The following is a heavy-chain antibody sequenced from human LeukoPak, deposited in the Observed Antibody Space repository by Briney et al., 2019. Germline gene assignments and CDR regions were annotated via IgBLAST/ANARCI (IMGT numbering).Heavy chain of an antibody. V-gene: IGHV3-53*01. J-gene: IGHJ4*02. CDR2: IYSGGST. Sequence: PGGSLRLSCAASGFTFSNYAMSWVRQAPGKGLEWVSVIYSGGSTYYADSVKGRFTISRDNSKNTLYLQMNSLRAEDTAVYYCARGSGYYTFDYWGQGTLVTVSS. CDR1: GFTFSNYA. D-gene: IGHD3-22*01. CDR3: ARGSGYYTFDY.